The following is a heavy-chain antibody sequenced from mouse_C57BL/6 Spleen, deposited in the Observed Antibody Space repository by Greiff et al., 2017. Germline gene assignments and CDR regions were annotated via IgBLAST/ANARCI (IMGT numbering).Heavy chain of an antibody. CDR3: ARWLLGYAMDY. CDR2: INPSTGGT. D-gene: IGHD2-3*01. J-gene: IGHJ4*01. V-gene: IGHV1-53*01. Sequence: QVQLQQPGTELVKPGASVKLSCKASGYTFTSYWMHWVKQRPGQGLEWIGNINPSTGGTTYNEKFKSKATLTVDKSSSTAYMQLSSLTSEDSAVYYCARWLLGYAMDYWGQGTSVTVSS. CDR1: GYTFTSYW.